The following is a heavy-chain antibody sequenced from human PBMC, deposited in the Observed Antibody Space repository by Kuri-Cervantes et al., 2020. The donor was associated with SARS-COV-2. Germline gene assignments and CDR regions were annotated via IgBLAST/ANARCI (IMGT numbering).Heavy chain of an antibody. D-gene: IGHD3-16*01. V-gene: IGHV4-34*01. CDR1: GGSFSGYY. Sequence: SETLSLTCAVYGGSFSGYYWSWIRQPPGKGLEWIGEINHSGSTNYNPSLKSRVTISVDTSKNQFSLKLSSVTAADTAVYYCARDGVTVGKYWGQGTLVTVSS. CDR3: ARDGVTVGKY. J-gene: IGHJ4*02. CDR2: INHSGST.